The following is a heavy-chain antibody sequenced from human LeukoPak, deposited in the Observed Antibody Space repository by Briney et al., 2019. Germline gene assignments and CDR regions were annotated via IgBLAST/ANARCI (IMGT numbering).Heavy chain of an antibody. CDR3: ARETGYRIEDYFDY. V-gene: IGHV4-39*07. D-gene: IGHD6-13*01. CDR2: IYYSGST. CDR1: GVSISSSNSY. J-gene: IGHJ4*02. Sequence: PSETLSLTCTVSGVSISSSNSYWGWIRQPPGKGLEWIGGIYYSGSTYYNPSLKSRVTISVESSKNESSLKLRSVTAADTAVYYCARETGYRIEDYFDYWGQGTLVTVSS.